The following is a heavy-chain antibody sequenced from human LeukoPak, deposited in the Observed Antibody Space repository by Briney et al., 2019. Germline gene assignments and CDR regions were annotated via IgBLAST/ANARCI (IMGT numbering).Heavy chain of an antibody. D-gene: IGHD1-26*01. CDR2: ISGSGGST. Sequence: GGSLRLSCAASGFTFTKYWMTWVRQAPGKGLEWVSAISGSGGSTYYADSVKGRFTISRDNSKNTLYLQMNSLRAEDTAVYYCARDTYRHHYDYWGQGTLVTVSS. CDR3: ARDTYRHHYDY. CDR1: GFTFTKYW. J-gene: IGHJ4*02. V-gene: IGHV3-23*01.